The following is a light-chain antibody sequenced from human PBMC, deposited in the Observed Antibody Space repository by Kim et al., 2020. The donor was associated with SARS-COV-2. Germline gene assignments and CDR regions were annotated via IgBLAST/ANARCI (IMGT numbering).Light chain of an antibody. CDR2: GVT. Sequence: SVTISYTGTSNDIRDYHRVSWYQQPPGTAPKLVIYGVTSRPSGVPDRFSGSKSDNTASLTISGLQAEDEADYYCSSYSTTSTLVFGGGTQLTVL. CDR3: SSYSTTSTLV. J-gene: IGLJ2*01. CDR1: SNDIRDYHR. V-gene: IGLV2-18*02.